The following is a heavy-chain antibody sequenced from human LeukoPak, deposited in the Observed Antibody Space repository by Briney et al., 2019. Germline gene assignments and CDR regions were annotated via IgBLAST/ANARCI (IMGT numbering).Heavy chain of an antibody. V-gene: IGHV3-23*01. CDR2: IGGSGGSK. CDR3: AKDLRPSGGKAGGPGY. D-gene: IGHD2-15*01. CDR1: GFTFSRYG. Sequence: QAGGPLRLSCAASGFTFSRYGMSWVRQATGKALEWVLAIGGSGGSKYYADSVKFRFTISRDNSKNTLYLQMNSLRAEDTAVYYCAKDLRPSGGKAGGPGYWGQGTLVTVSS. J-gene: IGHJ4*02.